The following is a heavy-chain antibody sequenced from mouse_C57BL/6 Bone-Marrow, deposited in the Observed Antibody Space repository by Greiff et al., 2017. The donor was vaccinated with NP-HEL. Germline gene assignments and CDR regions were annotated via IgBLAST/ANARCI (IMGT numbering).Heavy chain of an antibody. Sequence: EVKLMESGGGLVQSGRSLRLSCATSGFTFSDFYMEWVRQAPGKGLEWIAASRNKANDYTTEYSASVKGRFIVSRDTSQSILYLQMNALRAEDTAIYYCARDFHYFGMDYWGQGTSVTVSS. V-gene: IGHV7-1*01. J-gene: IGHJ4*01. CDR2: SRNKANDYTT. CDR3: ARDFHYFGMDY. CDR1: GFTFSDFY.